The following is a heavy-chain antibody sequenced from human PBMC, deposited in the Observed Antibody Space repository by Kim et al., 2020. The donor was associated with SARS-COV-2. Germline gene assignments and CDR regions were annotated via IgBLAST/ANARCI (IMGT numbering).Heavy chain of an antibody. Sequence: ANSVTGRFTTSRDNAKNSLYLQMNSLGAEDTAVYYCAREGAPIGERGDYWGQGTLVTVSS. J-gene: IGHJ4*02. V-gene: IGHV3-21*01. D-gene: IGHD1-26*01. CDR3: AREGAPIGERGDY.